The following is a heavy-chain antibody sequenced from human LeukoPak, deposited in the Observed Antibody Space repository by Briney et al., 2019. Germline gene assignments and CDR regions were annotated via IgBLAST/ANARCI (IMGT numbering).Heavy chain of an antibody. J-gene: IGHJ4*02. CDR1: GDTFTGYY. Sequence: ASVNVSCKASGDTFTGYYIHWVRQAPGQGLEWMGIINPSGGRTSYAQMFQGRVTMTRDMSPSTLYIELSSLRSEDTAVYYCARGPGEGGSSGYYFGKPEDPAEYYFDYWGQGTLVTVSS. CDR2: INPSGGRT. CDR3: ARGPGEGGSSGYYFGKPEDPAEYYFDY. V-gene: IGHV1-46*01. D-gene: IGHD3-22*01.